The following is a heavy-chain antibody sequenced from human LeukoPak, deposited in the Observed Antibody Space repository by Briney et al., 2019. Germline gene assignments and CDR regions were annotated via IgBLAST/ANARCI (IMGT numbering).Heavy chain of an antibody. V-gene: IGHV1-18*01. CDR1: GYTFTSYG. Sequence: GASVKVSCKASGYTFTSYGISWVRQAPGQGLEWIGWISAYNDNTNYAQKLQGRVTMTTDTSTSTAYMELRSLRSDDTAVYYCARALITMVRGVISWFDPWGQGTLVTVSS. D-gene: IGHD3-10*01. CDR3: ARALITMVRGVISWFDP. J-gene: IGHJ5*02. CDR2: ISAYNDNT.